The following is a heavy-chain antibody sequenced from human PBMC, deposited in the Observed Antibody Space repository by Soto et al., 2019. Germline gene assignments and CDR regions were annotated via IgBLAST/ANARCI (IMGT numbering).Heavy chain of an antibody. Sequence: EVQLVESGGGLVQPGGSLRLSCAASGFTVSSNYMSWVRQAPGKGLEWVSVIYSGGSTYYADSVKGRFTISRHNSKNTLYLQMNSLRAEDTAVYYCARYHCSSTSCYLSRAFDIWVQGTMVTVSS. D-gene: IGHD2-2*01. J-gene: IGHJ3*02. V-gene: IGHV3-53*04. CDR1: GFTVSSNY. CDR3: ARYHCSSTSCYLSRAFDI. CDR2: IYSGGST.